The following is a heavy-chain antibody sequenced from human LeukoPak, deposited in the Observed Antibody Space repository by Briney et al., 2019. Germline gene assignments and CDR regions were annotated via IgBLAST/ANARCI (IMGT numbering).Heavy chain of an antibody. J-gene: IGHJ1*01. V-gene: IGHV1-46*01. D-gene: IGHD3-10*01. CDR3: ANYGSGSYVRH. CDR1: GYTFTSNY. CDR2: ISPSGGST. Sequence: ASVKVSCKAFGYTFTSNYMHWVRQAPGQGPEWMGVISPSGGSTTYAQKFQGRVTLTRDTSTSTAYMELSSLRSEDTAVCYCANYGSGSYVRHWGQGTLVTVSS.